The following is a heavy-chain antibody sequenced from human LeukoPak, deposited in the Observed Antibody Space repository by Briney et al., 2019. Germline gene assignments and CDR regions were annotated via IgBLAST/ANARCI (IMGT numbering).Heavy chain of an antibody. CDR2: VSGDSTNT. J-gene: IGHJ4*02. V-gene: IGHV1-18*01. CDR1: GYIFINYG. Sequence: ASVKVSCKASGYIFINYGITWVRQAPGQGLEWMGWVSGDSTNTNLAQRLQDRVTMTTDTSTNTAYMELRSLTSDDTAVYYCGRDLLGCSGGACYSSDYWGRGTLVTVSS. CDR3: GRDLLGCSGGACYSSDY. D-gene: IGHD2-15*01.